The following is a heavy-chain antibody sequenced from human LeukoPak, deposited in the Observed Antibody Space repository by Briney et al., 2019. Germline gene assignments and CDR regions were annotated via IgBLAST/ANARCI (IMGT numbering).Heavy chain of an antibody. CDR2: ISGSGGST. D-gene: IGHD1-26*01. CDR3: AREGLDSGSYYMDV. J-gene: IGHJ6*03. Sequence: PGGTLRLSCAASGFTFSSYGMSWVRQAPGKGLEWVSAISGSGGSTYYADSVKGRFTISRDNSKNTLYLQMNSLRAEDTAVYYCAREGLDSGSYYMDVWGKGTTVTVSS. V-gene: IGHV3-23*01. CDR1: GFTFSSYG.